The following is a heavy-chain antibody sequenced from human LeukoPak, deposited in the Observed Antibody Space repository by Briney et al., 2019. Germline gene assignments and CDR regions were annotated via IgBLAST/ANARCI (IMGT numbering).Heavy chain of an antibody. J-gene: IGHJ4*02. V-gene: IGHV6-1*01. D-gene: IGHD1-26*01. CDR2: TYYRSKWYN. CDR3: ARAQRSGSYYDFDY. Sequence: SQTLSLTCAISRDSVSSNSAAWNWIRQSPSRGLEWLGRTYYRSKWYNDYAVSVKSRITLNPDTSKNQFSLQLNSVTPEDTAVYSCARAQRSGSYYDFDYWGQGTLVTVSS. CDR1: RDSVSSNSAA.